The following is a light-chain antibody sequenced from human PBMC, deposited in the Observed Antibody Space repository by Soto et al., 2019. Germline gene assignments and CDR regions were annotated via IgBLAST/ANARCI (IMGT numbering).Light chain of an antibody. CDR1: QGIGVY. J-gene: IGKJ4*01. CDR2: AAS. CDR3: RKHNRDRLTV. Sequence: DIQMTQSPSSLSASLGDRVTITCRASQGIGVYLAWFQQKPGKVPRLLIYAASALQSGVPSRFSGGGSGTEFNLTIIVGQPENVATYYCRKHNRDRLTVFGG. V-gene: IGKV1-27*01.